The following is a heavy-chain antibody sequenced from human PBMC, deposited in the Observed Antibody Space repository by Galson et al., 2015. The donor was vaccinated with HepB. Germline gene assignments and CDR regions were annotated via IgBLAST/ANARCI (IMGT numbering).Heavy chain of an antibody. Sequence: SVKVSCKASGYTFTGYYMHWVRQAPGQGLEWMGRINPNSGGTNYAQKFQGRVTMTRDTSISTAYMELSRLRSDDTAVYYCARGPYYYDSSGWGAHFDYWGQGTLVTVSS. CDR3: ARGPYYYDSSGWGAHFDY. V-gene: IGHV1-2*06. J-gene: IGHJ4*02. D-gene: IGHD3-22*01. CDR2: INPNSGGT. CDR1: GYTFTGYY.